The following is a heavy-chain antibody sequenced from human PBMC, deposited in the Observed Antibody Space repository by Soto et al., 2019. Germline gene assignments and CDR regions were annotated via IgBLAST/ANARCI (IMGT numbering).Heavy chain of an antibody. CDR1: GGSISSGGYS. V-gene: IGHV4-30-2*01. CDR3: ARWTTTYYDILTGYYTGNWFDP. Sequence: SETLSLTCAVSGGSISSGGYSWSWIRQPPGKGLEWIGYIYHSGSTYYNPSLKSLVTISVGRSKNQFSLKLSSVTAADTAVYYCARWTTTYYDILTGYYTGNWFDPWGQGTLVTVSS. J-gene: IGHJ5*02. D-gene: IGHD3-9*01. CDR2: IYHSGST.